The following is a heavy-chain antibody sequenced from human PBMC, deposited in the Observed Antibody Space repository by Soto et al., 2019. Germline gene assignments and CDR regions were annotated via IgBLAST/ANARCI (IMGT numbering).Heavy chain of an antibody. D-gene: IGHD3-3*02. CDR3: ARAGHFTPGFDF. V-gene: IGHV4-4*02. CDR1: GDSISRSNW. Sequence: QVQLQESGPGLVKPSGTLSLTCAVFGDSISRSNWWSWVRQPPEKGLEWIGEISNIGTTAYNPSLKSRVSLSLDMSKNQFSLNLSSVTAADTAVYYCARAGHFTPGFDFWGQGALVTVSS. CDR2: ISNIGTT. J-gene: IGHJ4*02.